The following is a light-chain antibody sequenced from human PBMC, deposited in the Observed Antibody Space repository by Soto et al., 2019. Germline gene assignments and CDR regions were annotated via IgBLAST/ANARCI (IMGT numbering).Light chain of an antibody. V-gene: IGKV3-20*01. J-gene: IGKJ1*01. CDR1: QSVSTNF. Sequence: EIVLTQSPGTLSLSPGEGATLSCRASQSVSTNFFAWYQQKPGQAPRLLIYGASTRATGIPDRFSGSGFGTDFTLTISRLEPEDFAVYYGQQYGRTSWTFGQGTNVDIK. CDR2: GAS. CDR3: QQYGRTSWT.